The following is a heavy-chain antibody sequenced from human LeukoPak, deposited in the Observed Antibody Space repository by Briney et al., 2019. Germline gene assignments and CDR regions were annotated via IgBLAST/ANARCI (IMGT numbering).Heavy chain of an antibody. CDR3: ARSFSRDGSIGDDAFDI. Sequence: GGSLRLSCAASGFTFSSYSMNWVRQAPGKGLGWVSSISSSSSYIYYTDSVKGRFTISRDNAKNSLYMQMNSLRAEDMAVYYCARSFSRDGSIGDDAFDIWGQGTMVTVSS. D-gene: IGHD5-24*01. CDR2: ISSSSSYI. J-gene: IGHJ3*02. CDR1: GFTFSSYS. V-gene: IGHV3-21*01.